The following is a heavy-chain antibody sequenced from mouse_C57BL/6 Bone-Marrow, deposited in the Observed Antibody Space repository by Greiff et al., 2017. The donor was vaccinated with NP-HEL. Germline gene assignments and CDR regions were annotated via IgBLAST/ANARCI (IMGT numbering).Heavy chain of an antibody. Sequence: VQLQQSGAELARPGASVKLSCKASGYTFTSYGISWVKQRTGQGLEWIGEIYPRSGNTYYNEKFKGKATLTADKSSSTAYMELRSLKSEDSAVYFCARGWGTTVVAPFDYWGQGTTLTVSS. CDR2: IYPRSGNT. CDR3: ARGWGTTVVAPFDY. D-gene: IGHD1-1*01. J-gene: IGHJ2*01. CDR1: GYTFTSYG. V-gene: IGHV1-81*01.